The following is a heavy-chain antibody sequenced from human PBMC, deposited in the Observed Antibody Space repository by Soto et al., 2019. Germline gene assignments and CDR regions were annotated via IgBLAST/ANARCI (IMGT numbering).Heavy chain of an antibody. V-gene: IGHV4-4*07. Sequence: SETLSLTCTVAGGDINSYYWTWIRQPAGKGLEWIGRIYSSGSTKYNPSLQSRVTMSLDTSKNQLSLRLTSVTAADTAVYYCARGQRFSDWFDPWGQGTLVTVSS. CDR1: GGDINSYY. CDR2: IYSSGST. D-gene: IGHD3-3*01. J-gene: IGHJ5*02. CDR3: ARGQRFSDWFDP.